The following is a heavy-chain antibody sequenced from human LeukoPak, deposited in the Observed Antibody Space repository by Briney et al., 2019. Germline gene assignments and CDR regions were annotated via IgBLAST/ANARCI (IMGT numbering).Heavy chain of an antibody. CDR2: ISAYKGNT. J-gene: IGHJ4*02. V-gene: IGHV1-18*01. CDR1: GYTFTSYG. CDR3: ARDQVYYFDY. Sequence: ASVKVSCKASGYTFTSYGISWVRQAPGQGLEWMGWISAYKGNTNYAQKLQGRVTITTDTSTNTAHMELRSLRSDDTAVYYCARDQVYYFDYWGQGTLVTVSS. D-gene: IGHD2/OR15-2a*01.